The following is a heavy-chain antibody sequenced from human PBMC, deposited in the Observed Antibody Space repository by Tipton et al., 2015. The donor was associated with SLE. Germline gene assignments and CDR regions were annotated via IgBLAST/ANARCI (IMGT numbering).Heavy chain of an antibody. CDR3: SRMASTNAL. V-gene: IGHV4-39*07. J-gene: IGHJ4*02. Sequence: TLSLTCTVSGDSISNSDYYWGWIRQPPGKGLEWIGEINHSGSTNYNPSLKSRVAISVDTSKNQFSLRLSSVTAADTAVYYCSRMASTNALWGQGTLVTVSS. CDR2: INHSGST. CDR1: GDSISNSDYY. D-gene: IGHD5-24*01.